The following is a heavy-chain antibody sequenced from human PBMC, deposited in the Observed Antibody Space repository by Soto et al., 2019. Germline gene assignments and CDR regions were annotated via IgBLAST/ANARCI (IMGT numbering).Heavy chain of an antibody. Sequence: GPTLVNPKQTLTLTCTFSGFSLSTSGMCVSWIRQPPGKALDWLALIDWDDDKYYSTSLKTRLTISKDTSKNQVVLTMTNMDPVDTATYYCARIRAAAGEFHYYYYGMDVWGRGTT. D-gene: IGHD6-13*01. CDR2: IDWDDDK. V-gene: IGHV2-70*01. J-gene: IGHJ6*02. CDR1: GFSLSTSGMC. CDR3: ARIRAAAGEFHYYYYGMDV.